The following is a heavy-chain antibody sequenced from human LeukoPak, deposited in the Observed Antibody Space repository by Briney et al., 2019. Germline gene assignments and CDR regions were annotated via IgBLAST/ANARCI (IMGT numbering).Heavy chain of an antibody. CDR3: AKLPREYCSSTSCPNWFDT. CDR1: GFSFSSYA. D-gene: IGHD2-2*01. J-gene: IGHJ5*02. V-gene: IGHV3-23*01. CDR2: LSASGGTT. Sequence: GGSLRLSCAASGFSFSSYAMTWVRQAPGKGLELVSALSASGGTTYYADSVKDRFTTSRDNSKNTLYLQMNSLRAEDTAVYYCAKLPREYCSSTSCPNWFDTWGQGTLVTVSS.